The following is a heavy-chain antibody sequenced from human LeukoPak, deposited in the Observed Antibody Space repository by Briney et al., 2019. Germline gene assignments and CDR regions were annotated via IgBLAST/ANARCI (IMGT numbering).Heavy chain of an antibody. J-gene: IGHJ4*02. CDR3: ARRYCSGDCYSWYFDY. Sequence: GESLKISCKGSGYSFTNYWIGWVRQMPGKGLEWMGIISPGDSDTRYSPSFQGQVTISADKSISTAYLQWSSLKASDTAMYYCARRYCSGDCYSWYFDYWGQGTLVTVSS. CDR1: GYSFTNYW. V-gene: IGHV5-51*01. D-gene: IGHD2-21*02. CDR2: ISPGDSDT.